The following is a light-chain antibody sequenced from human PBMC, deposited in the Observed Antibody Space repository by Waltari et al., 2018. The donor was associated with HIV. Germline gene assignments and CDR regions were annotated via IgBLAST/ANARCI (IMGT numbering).Light chain of an antibody. CDR3: HPSSGLPFT. J-gene: IGKJ3*01. CDR1: QNIDSN. CDR2: DAS. V-gene: IGKV6-21*01. Sequence: IVRPQYPDLQSVTPKQNVTITCRASQNIDSNLHMVHQKPNQPPNLLIKDASQSFSGVPSRFSGSGSGKNFTLNFNSLEVEDAATYFCHPSSGLPFTFGPGPKLAIK.